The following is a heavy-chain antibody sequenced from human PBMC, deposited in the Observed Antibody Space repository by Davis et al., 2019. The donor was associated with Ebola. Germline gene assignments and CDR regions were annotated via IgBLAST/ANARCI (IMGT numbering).Heavy chain of an antibody. CDR1: GGTFSSYA. CDR2: IIPIFGTA. D-gene: IGHD6-19*01. CDR3: ARRDGSSGWYNYYGMDV. J-gene: IGHJ6*02. V-gene: IGHV1-69*13. Sequence: SVKVSCKASGGTFSSYAISWVRQAPGQGLEWMGGIIPIFGTANYAQKFQGRVTITADESTSTAYMELSSLRSEDTAVYYCARRDGSSGWYNYYGMDVWGQGTTVTVSS.